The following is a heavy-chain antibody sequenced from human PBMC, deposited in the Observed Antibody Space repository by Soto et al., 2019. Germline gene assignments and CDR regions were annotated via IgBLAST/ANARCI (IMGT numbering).Heavy chain of an antibody. J-gene: IGHJ4*02. CDR1: GFAFHRYG. Sequence: QVQLVESGGGVVQPGRSLRLSCAASGFAFHRYGIHWVRQAPGKGLEWVADIWYDGTTKYYADSVKGRFTVSRDDSENTVYLQRDSLRAGDTAVYYCARDGSGGDWGFFDYWGQGTLVTVSS. V-gene: IGHV3-33*01. D-gene: IGHD3-10*01. CDR2: IWYDGTTK. CDR3: ARDGSGGDWGFFDY.